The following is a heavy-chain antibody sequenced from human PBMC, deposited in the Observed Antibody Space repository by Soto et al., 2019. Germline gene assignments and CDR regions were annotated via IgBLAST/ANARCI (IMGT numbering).Heavy chain of an antibody. CDR2: ISSNGGTK. D-gene: IGHD1-7*01. CDR3: VRRVSGNYDY. V-gene: IGHV3-64*01. Sequence: EVQLAESGGGMVQPGGSLRLSCVASGFTFSSYDMHWVRQAPGKGLEYVASISSNGGTKYYGNSVKGRFTIFRDNSKNTLYLQMGSLRAEDMAVYYCVRRVSGNYDYWGQGTLFTVSS. CDR1: GFTFSSYD. J-gene: IGHJ4*02.